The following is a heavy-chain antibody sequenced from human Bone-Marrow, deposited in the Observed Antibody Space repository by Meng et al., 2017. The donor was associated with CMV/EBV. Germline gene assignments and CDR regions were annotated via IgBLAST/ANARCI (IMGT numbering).Heavy chain of an antibody. D-gene: IGHD2-15*01. Sequence: SNSYYWGWNRQPRGKGPEWIGSIYYSGNTYYNPSLKSRVTMSVDTSNNQFSLKLSSVTAADTAVYYCARSWGYCGATTCHQAWFDTWGQGTLVTVSS. J-gene: IGHJ5*02. CDR2: IYYSGNT. CDR3: ARSWGYCGATTCHQAWFDT. V-gene: IGHV4-39*01. CDR1: SNSYY.